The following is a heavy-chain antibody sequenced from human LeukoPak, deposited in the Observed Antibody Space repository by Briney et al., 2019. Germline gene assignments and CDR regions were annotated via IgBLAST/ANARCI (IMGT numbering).Heavy chain of an antibody. CDR1: GYTFTGYY. V-gene: IGHV1-2*02. J-gene: IGHJ4*02. D-gene: IGHD4-17*01. CDR3: ARVSATVPTH. CDR2: INPNSGGA. Sequence: GASVKVSCKASGYTFTGYYMHWVRQAPGQGVEWMGWINPNSGGAKYAQKFQGGVTMTRDTSINTAYMELSRLKSDDTAIYYCARVSATVPTHWGQGTLLTVSS.